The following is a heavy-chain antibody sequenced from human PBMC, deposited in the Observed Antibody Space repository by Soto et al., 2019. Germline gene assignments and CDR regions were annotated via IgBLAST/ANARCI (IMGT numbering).Heavy chain of an antibody. D-gene: IGHD6-13*01. V-gene: IGHV1-24*01. CDR1: GYTLTELS. CDR2: FDPEDGET. Sequence: QVQLVQSGAEVKKPGASVKVSCKVSGYTLTELSMHWVRQAPGKGLEWMGGFDPEDGETIYAQKFQGRVTMTEDTYTDTAYMELSSLRSEDTAVYYCATVSKTLAAAGTRPFDYWGQGTLVTVSS. CDR3: ATVSKTLAAAGTRPFDY. J-gene: IGHJ4*02.